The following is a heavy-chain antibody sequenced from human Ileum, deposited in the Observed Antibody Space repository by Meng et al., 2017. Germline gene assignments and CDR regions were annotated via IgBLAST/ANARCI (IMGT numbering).Heavy chain of an antibody. Sequence: QLHLQDSGPGLVTPSHTLSLTCTVSGGSISSGGYCWSWIRQHPGKGLEWIGYIYYSGTTYYNPSLKSRVTISVDTSKNQFSLKLSSVTAADTAVYYCAREPPAAAGTGADYWGQGTLVTVSS. J-gene: IGHJ4*02. CDR1: GGSISSGGYC. CDR2: IYYSGTT. D-gene: IGHD6-13*01. V-gene: IGHV4-31*03. CDR3: AREPPAAAGTGADY.